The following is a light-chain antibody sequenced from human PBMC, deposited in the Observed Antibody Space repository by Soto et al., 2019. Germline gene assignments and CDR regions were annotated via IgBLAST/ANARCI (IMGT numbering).Light chain of an antibody. J-gene: IGKJ2*01. CDR3: QQYNSYSRNT. CDR1: QSISSW. V-gene: IGKV1-5*03. Sequence: DIQMTQPPSTLSASVGDRVTITCRASQSISSWLAWYQQKPGKAPKLLIYKASSLESGGPSRFSGSGSGTEFTLTISSLQPDDVASYYCQQYNSYSRNTFGQGTKLEIK. CDR2: KAS.